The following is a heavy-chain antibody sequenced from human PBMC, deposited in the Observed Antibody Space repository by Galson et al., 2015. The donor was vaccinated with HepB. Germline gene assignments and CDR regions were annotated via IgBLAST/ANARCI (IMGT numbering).Heavy chain of an antibody. D-gene: IGHD3-22*01. Sequence: QSGAEVKKPGESLKISCKGSGYSFTSYWIGWVRQMPGKGLEWMGIIYPGDSDTRYSPSFQGQVTISADKSISTAYLQWSSLKASDTAMYYCARLAYYYDSSGYPGASDRYYGMDVWGQGTTVTVSS. J-gene: IGHJ6*02. CDR2: IYPGDSDT. CDR1: GYSFTSYW. CDR3: ARLAYYYDSSGYPGASDRYYGMDV. V-gene: IGHV5-51*01.